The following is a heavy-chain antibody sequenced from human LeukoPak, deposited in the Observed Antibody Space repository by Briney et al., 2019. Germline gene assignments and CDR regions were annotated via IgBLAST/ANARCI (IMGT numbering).Heavy chain of an antibody. CDR1: GFTFRTYT. CDR3: ARLWFGEPDAFDI. D-gene: IGHD3-10*01. Sequence: GGSLRLSCAASGFTFRTYTMYWVRQAPDKGLECVAAISYDGGNKSYADSVKGRFTISRDNSKNTLYLHMNSLRAEDTAVYYCARLWFGEPDAFDIWGQGTMVTVSS. CDR2: ISYDGGNK. V-gene: IGHV3-30*04. J-gene: IGHJ3*02.